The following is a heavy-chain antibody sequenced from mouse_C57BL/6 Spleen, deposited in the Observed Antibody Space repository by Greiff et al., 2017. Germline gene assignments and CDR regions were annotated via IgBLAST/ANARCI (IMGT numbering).Heavy chain of an antibody. CDR2: ISSGGSYT. V-gene: IGHV5-6*02. D-gene: IGHD4-1*01. CDR1: GFTFSSYG. Sequence: EVKLMESGGDLVKPGGSLKLSCAASGFTFSSYGMSWVRQTPDKRLEWVATISSGGSYTYYPDSVKGRFTISRDNAKNTLYLQMSSLKSEDTAMYYCARRLTGTAFDYWGQGTTLTVSS. CDR3: ARRLTGTAFDY. J-gene: IGHJ2*01.